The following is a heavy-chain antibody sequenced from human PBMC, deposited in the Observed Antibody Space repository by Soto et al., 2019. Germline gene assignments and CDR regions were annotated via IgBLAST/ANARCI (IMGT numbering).Heavy chain of an antibody. V-gene: IGHV4-39*07. J-gene: IGHJ4*02. Sequence: SETLSLTCTFSSTPVSITTYTWGWILQPPGKGLEWVASVYYGGRSYYNPSLKSRVTISVDTSKNQFSLKLSSVTAADTAVYYCARGYGRNFDYWGQGTLVTVS. D-gene: IGHD5-18*01. CDR3: ARGYGRNFDY. CDR1: STPVSITTYT. CDR2: VYYGGRS.